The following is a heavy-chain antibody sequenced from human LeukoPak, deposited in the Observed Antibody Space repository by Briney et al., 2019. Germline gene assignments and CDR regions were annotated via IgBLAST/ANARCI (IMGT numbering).Heavy chain of an antibody. CDR1: GFTFSSYW. J-gene: IGHJ4*02. V-gene: IGHV3-74*01. CDR3: ATYRQVLLPFES. CDR2: INSDGSST. Sequence: GGSLRLSCAASGFTFSSYWMHWVRQAPGKGLVWVSRINSDGSSTSYADSVKGRFTISRDNAKNTLYLQMNSLRAEDTATYYCATYRQVLLPFESWGQGTLVTVSS. D-gene: IGHD5-18*01.